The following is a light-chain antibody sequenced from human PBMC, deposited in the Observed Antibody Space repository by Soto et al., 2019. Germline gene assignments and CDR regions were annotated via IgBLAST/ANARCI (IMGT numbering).Light chain of an antibody. J-gene: IGKJ4*01. V-gene: IGKV3-20*01. Sequence: EIVLTQSPGTLALSPGERATLSCRASQSVSRNYLAWYQQKPGQAPRHLIYGASSRATGIPDRFSGSGSGTDLTLTISRLEPEDFGVYFCQQYATSPLTFGGGTKVEI. CDR1: QSVSRNY. CDR2: GAS. CDR3: QQYATSPLT.